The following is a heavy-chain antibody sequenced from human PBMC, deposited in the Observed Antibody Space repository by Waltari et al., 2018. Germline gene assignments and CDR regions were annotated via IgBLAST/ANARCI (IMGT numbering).Heavy chain of an antibody. CDR3: TRETSSTSHY. CDR2: IYYTGTT. Sequence: QLQLQESGPGLVKPSETLSLTCSVSGDSIRSSDYFWAWIRQPPGKALEWIGSIYYTGTTFDSPSLKSRVTISIDTSKNQFSLKLSSVTATDTALYYCTRETSSTSHYWGQGTLVTVSS. J-gene: IGHJ4*02. D-gene: IGHD2-2*01. V-gene: IGHV4-39*01. CDR1: GDSIRSSDYF.